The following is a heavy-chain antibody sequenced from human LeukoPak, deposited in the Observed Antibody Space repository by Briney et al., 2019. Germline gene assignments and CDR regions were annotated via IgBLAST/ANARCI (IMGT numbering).Heavy chain of an antibody. D-gene: IGHD4-17*01. Sequence: SGTLSLTCTVSGGSISSSSYYWGWIRQPPGKGLEWIGSIYYSGSTYYNPSLKSRVTISVDTSKNQFSLKLSSVTAADTAVYYCARYTVTTFLYRNDWGQGTLVTVSS. J-gene: IGHJ4*02. V-gene: IGHV4-39*01. CDR1: GGSISSSSYY. CDR3: ARYTVTTFLYRND. CDR2: IYYSGST.